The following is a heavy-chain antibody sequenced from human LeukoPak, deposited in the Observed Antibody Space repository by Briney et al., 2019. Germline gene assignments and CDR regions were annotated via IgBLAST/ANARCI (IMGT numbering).Heavy chain of an antibody. J-gene: IGHJ4*02. CDR2: ISGSGGST. V-gene: IGHV3-23*01. CDR1: GFTFSSYA. CDR3: ARGFSLYYYGSGLPHPFSY. D-gene: IGHD3-10*01. Sequence: PGGSLRLSCAASGFTFSSYAMSWVRQAPGKGLEWVSAISGSGGSTYYADSVKGRFTISRDNSENTLYLQMNSLRAEDTAVYYCARGFSLYYYGSGLPHPFSYWGQGTLVTVSS.